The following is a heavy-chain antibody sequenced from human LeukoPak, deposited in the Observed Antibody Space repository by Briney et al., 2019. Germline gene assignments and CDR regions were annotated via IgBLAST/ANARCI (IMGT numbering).Heavy chain of an antibody. J-gene: IGHJ4*02. V-gene: IGHV4-39*01. CDR1: GASLSSNNYY. Sequence: PSETLSLTCTVSGASLSSNNYYWGWLRQPPGKRLEWIGSISYSGSAYYNPSLKSRVTISVAMSKNQFSLKLTSVTAADTAVYYCVGTVGDYSTSIWGQGTLVTVSS. CDR2: ISYSGSA. CDR3: VGTVGDYSTSI. D-gene: IGHD4-17*01.